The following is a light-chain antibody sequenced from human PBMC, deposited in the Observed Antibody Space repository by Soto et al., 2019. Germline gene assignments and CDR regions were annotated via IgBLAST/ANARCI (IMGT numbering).Light chain of an antibody. CDR1: QSISSS. CDR3: QQYDRYSPWT. CDR2: DAS. Sequence: DIRMTQSPSTLSASVGDRVTITCRASQSISSSLAWYQQKPGKAPKLLIYDASSFESGVPSRFSGSGSGTEFTLTISSLQPDDFATYYCQQYDRYSPWTFGLGTKVDIK. V-gene: IGKV1-5*01. J-gene: IGKJ1*01.